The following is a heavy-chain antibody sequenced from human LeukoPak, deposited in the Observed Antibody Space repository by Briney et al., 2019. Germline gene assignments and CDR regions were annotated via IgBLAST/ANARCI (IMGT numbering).Heavy chain of an antibody. CDR2: INHSGST. CDR1: GGSISSGGYY. Sequence: SETLSLTCTVSGGSISSGGYYWSWIRQPPGKGLEWIGEINHSGSTNYNPSLKSRVTISVDTSKNQFSLKLSSVTAADTAVYYCASVVALRPEVMAFDIWGQGTMVTVSS. V-gene: IGHV4-39*07. J-gene: IGHJ3*02. CDR3: ASVVALRPEVMAFDI. D-gene: IGHD2-21*01.